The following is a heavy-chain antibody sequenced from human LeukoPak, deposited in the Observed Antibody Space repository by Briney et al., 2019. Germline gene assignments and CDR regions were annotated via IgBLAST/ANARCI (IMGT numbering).Heavy chain of an antibody. Sequence: SETLSLTCAVSGGSISSSNWWSWVRQPPGKGLEWIGEIYHSGSTNYNPSLKSRVTISVDKSKNQFSLKLSSVTAADTAVYYCARHGTYSSSWYLPFGYWGQGTLVTVSS. CDR2: IYHSGST. D-gene: IGHD6-13*01. CDR1: GGSISSSNW. V-gene: IGHV4-4*02. CDR3: ARHGTYSSSWYLPFGY. J-gene: IGHJ4*02.